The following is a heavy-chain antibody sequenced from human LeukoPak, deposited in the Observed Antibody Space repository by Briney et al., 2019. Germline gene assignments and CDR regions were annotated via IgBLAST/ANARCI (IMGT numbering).Heavy chain of an antibody. V-gene: IGHV3-23*01. CDR3: ARGDCSSTSCSSTPKNWFDP. J-gene: IGHJ5*02. CDR1: GFTFSNYA. Sequence: GGSLRLSCAASGFTFSNYAMSWVRQAPGKGLEWVSAISGSGGTTYYADSGKGRFTISRDNSMNTLYLQMNSLRAEDTAVFYCARGDCSSTSCSSTPKNWFDPWGQGTLVSVSS. D-gene: IGHD2-2*01. CDR2: ISGSGGTT.